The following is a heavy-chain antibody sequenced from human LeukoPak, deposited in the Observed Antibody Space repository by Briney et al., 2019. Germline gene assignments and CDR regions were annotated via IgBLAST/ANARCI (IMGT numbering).Heavy chain of an antibody. CDR2: ISGSGGST. CDR1: GFTFSSYA. CDR3: AKICGSCQSGIFDY. J-gene: IGHJ4*02. V-gene: IGHV3-23*01. D-gene: IGHD2-15*01. Sequence: GGSLRLSCAASGFTFSSYAMSWVRQAPGKGLEWVSAISGSGGSTYYADSVKGRFTISRDNSRNTVYLQMNSLRAEDTAVYYCAKICGSCQSGIFDYWGQGALVTVSS.